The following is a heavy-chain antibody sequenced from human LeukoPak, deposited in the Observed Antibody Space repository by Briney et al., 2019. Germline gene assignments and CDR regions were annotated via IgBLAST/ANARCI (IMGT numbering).Heavy chain of an antibody. CDR1: GGSFSGYY. J-gene: IGHJ4*02. CDR3: ARGRPIGIVVVITSFDY. D-gene: IGHD3-22*01. CDR2: INHSGST. Sequence: PSETLSLTCAVYGGSFSGYYWSWIRQPPGKGLEWIGEINHSGSTNYNPSLKSRVTISVYTSKNQFSLKLSSVTAADTAVYYCARGRPIGIVVVITSFDYWGQGTLVTVSS. V-gene: IGHV4-34*01.